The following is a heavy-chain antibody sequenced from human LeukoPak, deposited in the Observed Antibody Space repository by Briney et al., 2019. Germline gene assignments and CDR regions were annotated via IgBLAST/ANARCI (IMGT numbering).Heavy chain of an antibody. D-gene: IGHD4-17*01. CDR2: FDPEDGET. Sequence: ASVKVSCKVSGYTLTELSMHWVRQAPGKGLEWMGGFDPEDGETIYAQRFQGRVTMTEDTSTDTAYMELSSLRSEDTAVYYCATRGYGDYPWYFDLWGRGTLVTVSS. CDR3: ATRGYGDYPWYFDL. CDR1: GYTLTELS. J-gene: IGHJ2*01. V-gene: IGHV1-24*01.